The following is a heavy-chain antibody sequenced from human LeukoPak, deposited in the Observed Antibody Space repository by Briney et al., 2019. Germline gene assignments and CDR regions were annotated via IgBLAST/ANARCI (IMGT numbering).Heavy chain of an antibody. CDR2: IYSGGST. J-gene: IGHJ4*02. CDR1: GFTVSSNY. V-gene: IGHV3-66*01. D-gene: IGHD3-9*01. Sequence: PGGSLRLSCAASGFTVSSNYMSWVRQAPGKGLEWVSVIYSGGSTYYADSVKGRFTISRDNSKNTLYLQMNGLRPEDTAVYYCASAALRYFDWPLPDYWGQGTLVTVSS. CDR3: ASAALRYFDWPLPDY.